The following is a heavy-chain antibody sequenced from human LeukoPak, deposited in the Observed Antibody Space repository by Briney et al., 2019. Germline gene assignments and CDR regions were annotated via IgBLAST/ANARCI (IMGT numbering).Heavy chain of an antibody. J-gene: IGHJ3*02. CDR1: GFTFSSYG. CDR3: ARLSYYYDSSGPGAFDI. V-gene: IGHV3-23*01. D-gene: IGHD3-22*01. CDR2: ISGSGGST. Sequence: GGSLRLSCAASGFTFSSYGMSWVRQAPGKGLEWVSAISGSGGSTYYADSVKGRFTISRDNSKNTLYLQMNSLRAEDTAVYYCARLSYYYDSSGPGAFDIWGQGTMVTVSS.